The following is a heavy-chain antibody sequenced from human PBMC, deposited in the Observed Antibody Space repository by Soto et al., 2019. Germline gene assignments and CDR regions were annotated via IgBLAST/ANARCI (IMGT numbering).Heavy chain of an antibody. CDR2: IHYNGNT. Sequence: QVQLQVSGPGLVKPSETLSLTCTVSGDSISAYSWSWVRQPPGKGLEWIGNIHYNGNTKYNPSLKRRVPXSXXXSXYQFSLRLISVTAADTAKYFCAREGNLGRWLQPLDFWGQGTLVTVSS. J-gene: IGHJ4*02. CDR1: GDSISAYS. V-gene: IGHV4-59*01. D-gene: IGHD5-12*01. CDR3: AREGNLGRWLQPLDF.